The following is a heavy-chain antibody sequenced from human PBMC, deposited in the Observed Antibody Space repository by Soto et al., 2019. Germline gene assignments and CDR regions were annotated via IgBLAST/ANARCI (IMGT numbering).Heavy chain of an antibody. CDR1: GYTLASYG. CDR2: INPNSGGT. J-gene: IGHJ6*02. CDR3: ARGLAYCGGDCYSSYYYYGMDV. Sequence: ASVKVSCKASGYTLASYGISWVRQAPGQGLEWMGWINPNSGGTNYAQKFQGWVTMTRDTSISTAYMELSRLRSDDTAVYYCARGLAYCGGDCYSSYYYYGMDVWGQGTTVTVSS. D-gene: IGHD2-21*02. V-gene: IGHV1-2*04.